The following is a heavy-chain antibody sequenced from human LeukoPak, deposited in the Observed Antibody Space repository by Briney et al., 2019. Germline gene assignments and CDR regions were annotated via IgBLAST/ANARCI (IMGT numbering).Heavy chain of an antibody. CDR3: AEVIVVVPAAIPYFGY. V-gene: IGHV3-23*01. CDR2: ISGSGGST. J-gene: IGHJ4*02. CDR1: GFTFSSYA. D-gene: IGHD2-2*02. Sequence: GGSLRLSCAASGFTFSSYAMSWVRQAPGKGLEWVSAISGSGGSTYYADSVKGRFTISRDNSKNTLYLQMNSLRAEDTAVYYCAEVIVVVPAAIPYFGYWGQGTLVTVSS.